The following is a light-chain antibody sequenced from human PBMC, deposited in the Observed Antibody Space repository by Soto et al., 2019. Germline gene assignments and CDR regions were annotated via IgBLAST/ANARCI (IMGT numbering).Light chain of an antibody. CDR3: QQYGSSPRT. Sequence: EIVLTQSPGTLSLSPGERATLSCRASQSVSSSYLAWYQQKPGQAPRPLIYDASSRATGIPDRFSGSGSGTDFTLTISRLEPEDSAVYYCQQYGSSPRTFGQGTKV. CDR2: DAS. CDR1: QSVSSSY. V-gene: IGKV3-20*01. J-gene: IGKJ1*01.